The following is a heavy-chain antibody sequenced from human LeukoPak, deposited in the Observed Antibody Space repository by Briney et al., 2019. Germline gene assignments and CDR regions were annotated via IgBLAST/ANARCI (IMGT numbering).Heavy chain of an antibody. D-gene: IGHD6-13*01. CDR2: IYHSGST. Sequence: SETLSLTRTVSGYSISSGYYWGWIRQPPGKGLEWIGSIYHSGSTYYNPSLKSRVTISVDTSKNQFSLKLSSVTAADTAVYYCASPFVAAAGSGFDPWGQGTLVTVSS. CDR1: GYSISSGYY. J-gene: IGHJ5*02. V-gene: IGHV4-38-2*02. CDR3: ASPFVAAAGSGFDP.